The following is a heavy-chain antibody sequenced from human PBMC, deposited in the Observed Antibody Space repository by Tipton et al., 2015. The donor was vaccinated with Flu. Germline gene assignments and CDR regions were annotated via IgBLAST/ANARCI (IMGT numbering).Heavy chain of an antibody. D-gene: IGHD1-26*01. CDR2: IYTRGST. CDR3: ARVAGYSGSYRDAFDI. V-gene: IGHV4-4*07. CDR1: GGSISSYY. Sequence: TLSLTCTVSGGSISSYYWSWIRQPAGKGREWIGRIYTRGSTNYNPSLKSRVTMSVDTSKNQFSLKLSAVTAADTAVYYCARVAGYSGSYRDAFDIWGQGTMVTVSS. J-gene: IGHJ3*02.